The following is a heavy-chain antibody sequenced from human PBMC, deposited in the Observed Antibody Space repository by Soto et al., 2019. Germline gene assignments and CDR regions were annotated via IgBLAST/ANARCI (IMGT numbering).Heavy chain of an antibody. J-gene: IGHJ6*02. V-gene: IGHV4-61*01. CDR1: GGSVSSGSHY. CDR2: IYYSGST. Sequence: QVQLQESVPGLVKPSETLSLTCTVSGGSVSSGSHYWSWIRQPPGKGLEWIGYIYYSGSTNYNPSLKSRVTISVDTSTSQFSRKLSSVTAADTAVYYCARDLKAEMAGMDVWGHGTTVTVS. CDR3: ARDLKAEMAGMDV.